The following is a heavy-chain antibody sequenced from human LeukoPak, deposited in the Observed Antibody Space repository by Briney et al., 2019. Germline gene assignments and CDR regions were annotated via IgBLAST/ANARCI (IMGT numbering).Heavy chain of an antibody. D-gene: IGHD2-15*01. Sequence: SVKVSCKASGGTFSSYAISWVRQARGQGLEWMGRIIPILGIANYAQKFQGRVTITADKSTSTAYMELSSLRSEDTAVYYCASQVVVVAQGWGYFDYWGQGTLVTVSS. CDR2: IIPILGIA. CDR3: ASQVVVVAQGWGYFDY. J-gene: IGHJ4*02. V-gene: IGHV1-69*04. CDR1: GGTFSSYA.